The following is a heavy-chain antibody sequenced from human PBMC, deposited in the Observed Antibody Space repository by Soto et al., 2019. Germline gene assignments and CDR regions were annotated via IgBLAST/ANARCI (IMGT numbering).Heavy chain of an antibody. CDR3: AKFFVETGSNSGWPWSFHY. CDR1: GFTFSNYA. Sequence: EVQLLESGGGLVQPGRSLRLSCAASGFTFSNYAMSWVRQAPGQGLDWVSAIRGSGGTTYYADSVKGRFTISRDNSKHTLFRQMNILRAEDAAVYYCAKFFVETGSNSGWPWSFHYWGQGTLVTVSS. D-gene: IGHD6-25*01. CDR2: IRGSGGTT. V-gene: IGHV3-23*01. J-gene: IGHJ4*02.